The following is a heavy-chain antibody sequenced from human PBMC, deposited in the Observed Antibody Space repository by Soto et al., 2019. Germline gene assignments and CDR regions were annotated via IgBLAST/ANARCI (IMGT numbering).Heavy chain of an antibody. Sequence: QVHLVQSGAEVKKPGSSVNVSCKASGGTFSNYAITWVRQAPGQGLEWVGRIIPIFGTTNVAQKFQGRVTITADEYTTTAYMELSGPRSDDTAVYYCAKDGGADGYFGNWLDPWGQGTLVTVSS. CDR1: GGTFSNYA. D-gene: IGHD5-12*01. J-gene: IGHJ5*02. CDR3: AKDGGADGYFGNWLDP. V-gene: IGHV1-69*15. CDR2: IIPIFGTT.